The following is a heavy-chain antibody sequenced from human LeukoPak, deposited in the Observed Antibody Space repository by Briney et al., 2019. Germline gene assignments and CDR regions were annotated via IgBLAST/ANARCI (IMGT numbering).Heavy chain of an antibody. V-gene: IGHV1-2*02. Sequence: ASVKVSCKASGYTFTGYYMHWVRQAPGQGLEWMGWINPNSGGTNYAQKFQGRVTMTRDTSISTAYMELSRLRSDDTAVYYCLSTYSSSSPGGYWGQGTLVTVSS. CDR1: GYTFTGYY. J-gene: IGHJ4*02. CDR3: LSTYSSSSPGGY. D-gene: IGHD6-13*01. CDR2: INPNSGGT.